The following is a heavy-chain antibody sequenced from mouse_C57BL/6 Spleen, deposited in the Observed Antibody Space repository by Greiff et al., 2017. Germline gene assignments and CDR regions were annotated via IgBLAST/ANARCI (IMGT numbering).Heavy chain of an antibody. CDR3: ARRGSNYEEGFDY. V-gene: IGHV1-52*01. D-gene: IGHD2-5*01. CDR1: GYTFTSYW. CDR2: IDPSDSET. Sequence: QVQLQQPGAELVRPGSSVKLSCKASGYTFTSYWMHWVKQRPIQGLEWIGNIDPSDSETHYNQKFKDKATLTVDKSSSTAYMQLSSLTSEDSAVYYGARRGSNYEEGFDYWGQGTTLTVSS. J-gene: IGHJ2*01.